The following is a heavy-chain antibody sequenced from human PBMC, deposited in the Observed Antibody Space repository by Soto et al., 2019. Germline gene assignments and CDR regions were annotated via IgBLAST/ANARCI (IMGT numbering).Heavy chain of an antibody. CDR1: GGSISSYY. D-gene: IGHD2-2*01. V-gene: IGHV4-59*01. J-gene: IGHJ6*02. CDR2: IYYSWST. Sequence: PSETLSLTCTVSGGSISSYYWRWIRQPPGKGLEGIGYIYYSWSTSYNPSLKSRVTISVDTSKNQFSLKLSSVTAADTAVYYCAIADAGHGTDVWGQGTTVSVSS. CDR3: AIADAGHGTDV.